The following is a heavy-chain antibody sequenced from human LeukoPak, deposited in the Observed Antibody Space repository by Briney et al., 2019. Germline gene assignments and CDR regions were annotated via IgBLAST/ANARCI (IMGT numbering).Heavy chain of an antibody. J-gene: IGHJ3*02. Sequence: SETLSLTCTVSGYSISSGYYWGWIRQPPGKGLEWIGSIYYSGSTYYNPSLKSRVTISVDTSKNQFSLKLSSVTAADTAVYYCARAIPDDFWSGYYSHAFDIWGQGTMVTVSS. V-gene: IGHV4-38-2*02. CDR2: IYYSGST. D-gene: IGHD3-3*01. CDR3: ARAIPDDFWSGYYSHAFDI. CDR1: GYSISSGYY.